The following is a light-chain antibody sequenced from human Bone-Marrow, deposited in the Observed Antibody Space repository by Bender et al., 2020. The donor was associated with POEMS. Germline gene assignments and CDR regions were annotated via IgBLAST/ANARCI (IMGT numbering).Light chain of an antibody. CDR1: RSNIGAGYD. Sequence: QSVLTQPPSASGTPGQRVTISCSGSRSNIGAGYDVHWYQHLPGTAPKLLIYGYNNRPSGVPDRFSGSKSGTSASLGLTGLQAEDEGDYYCQSYDNSLGGWVFGGGTKLTVL. J-gene: IGLJ3*02. CDR2: GYN. V-gene: IGLV1-40*01. CDR3: QSYDNSLGGWV.